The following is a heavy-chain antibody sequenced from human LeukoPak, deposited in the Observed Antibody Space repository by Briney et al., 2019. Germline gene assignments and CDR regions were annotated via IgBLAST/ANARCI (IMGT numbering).Heavy chain of an antibody. D-gene: IGHD3-3*01. CDR2: INHSGST. CDR3: ARAPSTYYDFWSGLRYFDY. Sequence: SETLSLTCAVYGGSFSGYYWSWIRQPPGKGLEWIGEINHSGSTNYNPSLESRVTISVDTSKNQFSLKLSSVTAADTAVYYCARAPSTYYDFWSGLRYFDYWGQGTLVTVSS. CDR1: GGSFSGYY. J-gene: IGHJ4*02. V-gene: IGHV4-34*01.